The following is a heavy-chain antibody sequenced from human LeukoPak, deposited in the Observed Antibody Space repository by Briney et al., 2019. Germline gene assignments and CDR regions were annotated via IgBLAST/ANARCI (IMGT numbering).Heavy chain of an antibody. CDR2: INPNSGDT. CDR3: ARSAEHCNNGVCFTDYYMDV. J-gene: IGHJ6*03. V-gene: IGHV1-2*06. D-gene: IGHD2-8*01. CDR1: GDTFSDYY. Sequence: GASVKVSCKASGDTFSDYYAHWVRQAPGQGLEWLGRINPNSGDTNYAQNFHGRVTMTRDTSITTTYMELNSLTSDDTAVYFCARSAEHCNNGVCFTDYYMDVWGKGTTVTVSS.